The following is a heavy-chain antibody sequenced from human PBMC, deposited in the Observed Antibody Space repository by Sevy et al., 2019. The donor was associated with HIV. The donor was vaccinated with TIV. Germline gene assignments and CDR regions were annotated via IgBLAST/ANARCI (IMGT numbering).Heavy chain of an antibody. D-gene: IGHD2-2*01. Sequence: GGSLRLSCAAPGFTFSTSSMSWVRQAPGKGLEWVSSVSSSSSFIYYANSVKGRFTISRDNAKNSLYLQMNSLRAEDTAVYFCVGCSSIGCHQDWFDPWGQGTLVTVSS. V-gene: IGHV3-21*01. J-gene: IGHJ5*02. CDR3: VGCSSIGCHQDWFDP. CDR1: GFTFSTSS. CDR2: VSSSSSFI.